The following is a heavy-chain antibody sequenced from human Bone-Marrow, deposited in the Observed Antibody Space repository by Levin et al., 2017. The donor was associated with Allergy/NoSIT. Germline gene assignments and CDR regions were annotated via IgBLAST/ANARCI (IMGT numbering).Heavy chain of an antibody. D-gene: IGHD6-6*01. CDR2: IYYTGNT. CDR3: ARGPNTSSSYSFDY. CDR1: GGSISTYY. V-gene: IGHV4-59*01. J-gene: IGHJ4*02. Sequence: PSETLSLTCTVSGGSISTYYWSWIRQPPGKGLEWIGYIYYTGNTNYFPSLKSRVTISVDTSKNQFSLKVSSVTAADTAIYYCARGPNTSSSYSFDYWGQGTLVTVSS.